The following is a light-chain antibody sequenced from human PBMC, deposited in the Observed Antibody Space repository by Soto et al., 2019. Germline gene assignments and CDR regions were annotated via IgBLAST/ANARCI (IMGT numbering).Light chain of an antibody. CDR3: SSFTSIDTWI. CDR1: SSDVGGYNY. J-gene: IGLJ2*01. CDR2: EVI. V-gene: IGLV2-14*01. Sequence: QSVLTQPASVSGSPGQSITISCTGSSSDVGGYNYVSWYQQHPGKAPKLMIYEVINRPSGLSNRFSGSKSGNTASLTISGLQAEDEADYYCSSFTSIDTWIFGGGTKLTVL.